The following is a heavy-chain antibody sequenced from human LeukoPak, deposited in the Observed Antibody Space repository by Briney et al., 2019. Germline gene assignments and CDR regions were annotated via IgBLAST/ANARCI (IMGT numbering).Heavy chain of an antibody. J-gene: IGHJ4*02. D-gene: IGHD2-15*01. CDR3: AKSLGDYCSGGSCYFLFDY. CDR2: ISGSGGST. V-gene: IGHV3-23*01. CDR1: GFTFTTYT. Sequence: PGGSLRLSCAASGFTFTTYTMSWVRQAPGKGLEWVSAISGSGGSTYYADSVKGRFTISRGNSKNTLYLQMNSLRAEDTAVYYCAKSLGDYCSGGSCYFLFDYWGQGTLVTVSS.